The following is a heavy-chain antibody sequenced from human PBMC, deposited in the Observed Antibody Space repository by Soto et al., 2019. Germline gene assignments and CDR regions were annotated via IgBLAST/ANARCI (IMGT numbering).Heavy chain of an antibody. Sequence: QVQLVQSGAEVKKPGASVKVSCKASGFTFTNYYIHWVRQAPGQGLEWMGLINPSGGGTFYAQKFQGRVTVTRDTSLGTVYMELSNLRSEDTAVYFCARESGDTTLRQWGRSFHYWGQGTLVTVSS. V-gene: IGHV1-46*01. CDR1: GFTFTNYY. CDR2: INPSGGGT. D-gene: IGHD1-1*01. J-gene: IGHJ4*02. CDR3: ARESGDTTLRQWGRSFHY.